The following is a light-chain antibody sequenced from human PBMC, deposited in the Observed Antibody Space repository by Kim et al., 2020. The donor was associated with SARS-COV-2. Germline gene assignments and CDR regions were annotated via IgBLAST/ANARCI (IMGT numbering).Light chain of an antibody. CDR1: QIVSSY. CDR2: DAS. CDR3: QQRSNWPPYS. Sequence: LSPGERATLSCRASQIVSSYLAWYQQKPGQAPRLLIYDASNRATGIPARFSGSGSGTDFTLTISSLEPEDFAVYYCQQRSNWPPYSFGQGTKLEI. J-gene: IGKJ2*03. V-gene: IGKV3-11*01.